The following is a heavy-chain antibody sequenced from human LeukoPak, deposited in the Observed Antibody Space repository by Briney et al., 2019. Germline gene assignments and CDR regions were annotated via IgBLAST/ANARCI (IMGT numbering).Heavy chain of an antibody. D-gene: IGHD3-9*01. CDR2: IYTSGST. J-gene: IGHJ4*02. Sequence: SETLSLTCTVSGGSISSYYWSWIRQPAGKGLEWIGRIYTSGSTNYNPSLKSRVTVSVDTSKSQFSLRLTSMTSADTAVYYCARHPEYYDVLTGYRYYFDYWGQGTLVTVSS. CDR3: ARHPEYYDVLTGYRYYFDY. CDR1: GGSISSYY. V-gene: IGHV4-4*07.